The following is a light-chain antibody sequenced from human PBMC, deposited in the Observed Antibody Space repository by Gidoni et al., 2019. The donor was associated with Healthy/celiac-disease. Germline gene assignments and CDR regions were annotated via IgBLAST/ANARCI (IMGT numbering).Light chain of an antibody. V-gene: IGLV1-40*01. CDR3: QSYDSSLSGSV. Sequence: QSVLTQPPSVPGAPGQRVTISCTGRSSNIGAGYAVHWYQQLPGTAPKLLIYGNNNRPSGVPDRFSGSKSGTSASLAITGLQAEDEADYYCQSYDSSLSGSVFGGGTKLTVL. CDR2: GNN. J-gene: IGLJ2*01. CDR1: SSNIGAGYA.